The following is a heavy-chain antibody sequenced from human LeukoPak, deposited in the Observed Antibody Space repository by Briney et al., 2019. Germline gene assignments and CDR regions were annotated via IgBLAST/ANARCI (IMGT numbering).Heavy chain of an antibody. V-gene: IGHV4-38-2*01. D-gene: IGHD2-15*01. CDR3: ARRTIVVVVAASWFDP. J-gene: IGHJ5*02. CDR2: IYHSGST. Sequence: SETLSLTCAVSGYSISSGYYWGWIRQPPGKGLGWIGSIYHSGSTYYNPSLKSRVTISVDTSKNQFSLKLSSVTAADTAVYYCARRTIVVVVAASWFDPWGQGTLVTVSS. CDR1: GYSISSGYY.